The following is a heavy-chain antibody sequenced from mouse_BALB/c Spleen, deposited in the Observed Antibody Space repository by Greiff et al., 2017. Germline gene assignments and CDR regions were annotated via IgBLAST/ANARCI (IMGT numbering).Heavy chain of an antibody. CDR1: GFTFSSYG. Sequence: EVQLVESGGDLVKPGGSLKLSCAASGFTFSSYGMSWVRQTPDKRLEWVATISSGGSYTYYPDSVKGRFTISRDNAKNTLYLQMSSLKSEDTAMYYCARPPDGYYVFDVWGAGTTVTVSS. CDR3: ARPPDGYYVFDV. CDR2: ISSGGSYT. J-gene: IGHJ1*01. V-gene: IGHV5-6*01. D-gene: IGHD2-3*01.